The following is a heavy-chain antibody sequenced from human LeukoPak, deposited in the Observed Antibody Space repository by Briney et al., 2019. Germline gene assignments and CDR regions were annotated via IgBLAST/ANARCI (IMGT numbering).Heavy chain of an antibody. D-gene: IGHD6-13*01. Sequence: QPGGSLRLSCAASGFTFSSYGMHWVRQAPGKGLEWVAFIRYDGSNKYYADSVKGRFTISRDNSKNTLYLQMNSLRAEDTAVYYCAKVGMVYSSSWYMYYFDYWGQGTLVTVSS. V-gene: IGHV3-30*02. CDR3: AKVGMVYSSSWYMYYFDY. CDR1: GFTFSSYG. CDR2: IRYDGSNK. J-gene: IGHJ4*02.